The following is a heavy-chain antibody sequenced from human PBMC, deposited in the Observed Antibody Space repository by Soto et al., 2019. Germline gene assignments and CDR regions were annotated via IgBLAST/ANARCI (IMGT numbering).Heavy chain of an antibody. CDR1: GFTFSSYS. Sequence: EVQLVESRGGLVKPGGSLRLSCAASGFTFSSYSMNWVRQAPGKGLEWVSSISSSSSYIYYADSVKGRFTISRDNAKNSLYLQMNSLRAEDTAVYYCARELLWFGELSGMFDYWGQGTLVTVSS. V-gene: IGHV3-21*01. J-gene: IGHJ4*02. D-gene: IGHD3-10*01. CDR2: ISSSSSYI. CDR3: ARELLWFGELSGMFDY.